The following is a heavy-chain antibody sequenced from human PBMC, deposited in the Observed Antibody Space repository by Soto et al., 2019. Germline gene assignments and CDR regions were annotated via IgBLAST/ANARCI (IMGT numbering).Heavy chain of an antibody. CDR2: IYYSGST. V-gene: IGHV4-31*03. Sequence: QVQLQESGPGLVKPSQTLSLTCTVSGGSISSGGYYWSWIRQHPGKGLEWIGYIYYSGSTYYNPSLKSRVTISVDTSKNQFSLKLSSVTAADTAVYYCARYNYDSSGYYPNAPYYFDYWGQGTLVTVSS. CDR1: GGSISSGGYY. CDR3: ARYNYDSSGYYPNAPYYFDY. D-gene: IGHD3-22*01. J-gene: IGHJ4*02.